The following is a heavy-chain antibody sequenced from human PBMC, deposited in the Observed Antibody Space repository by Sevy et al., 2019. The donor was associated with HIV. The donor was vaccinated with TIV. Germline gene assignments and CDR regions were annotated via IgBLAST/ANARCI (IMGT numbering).Heavy chain of an antibody. Sequence: GGSLRLSCAASGFTFSSYWMHWVRQAPGKGLVWVSRINSDGSSTSYADSVKGRFTISRDNAKNTLYLQMNSLRAEDTAVYYCARAKCSGGRCYAWFDYWGQGTLVTVSS. CDR1: GFTFSSYW. CDR2: INSDGSST. V-gene: IGHV3-74*01. D-gene: IGHD2-15*01. J-gene: IGHJ4*02. CDR3: ARAKCSGGRCYAWFDY.